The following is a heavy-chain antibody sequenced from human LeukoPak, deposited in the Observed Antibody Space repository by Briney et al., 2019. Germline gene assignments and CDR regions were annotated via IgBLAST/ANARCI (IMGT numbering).Heavy chain of an antibody. CDR2: IYYSGST. Sequence: PSQTLSLTCTVSGGSISSGGYYWSWIRQHPGKGLEWIGYIYYSGSTYYNPSLKSRVTISVDTSKNQFSLKPSSVTAADTAVYYCARGAAGSSWLHYWGQGTLVTVSS. V-gene: IGHV4-31*03. CDR1: GGSISSGGYY. J-gene: IGHJ4*02. CDR3: ARGAAGSSWLHY. D-gene: IGHD6-13*01.